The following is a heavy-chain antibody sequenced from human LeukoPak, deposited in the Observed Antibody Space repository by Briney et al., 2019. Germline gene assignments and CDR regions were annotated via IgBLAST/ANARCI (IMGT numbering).Heavy chain of an antibody. CDR2: INPNSGGT. D-gene: IGHD1-26*01. CDR1: GYTVTGYY. V-gene: IGHV1-2*02. CDR3: ARIWELLTAFDI. Sequence: GASVKVSCKASGYTVTGYYMHWVRQAPGQGLDWMGWINPNSGGTNYAQNFQGRVTMTRDTSISTAYMELSRLRSDDTAVYYCARIWELLTAFDIWGQGTMVTVSS. J-gene: IGHJ3*02.